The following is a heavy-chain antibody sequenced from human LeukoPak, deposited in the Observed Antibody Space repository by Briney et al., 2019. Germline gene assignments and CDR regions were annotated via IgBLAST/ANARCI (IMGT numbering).Heavy chain of an antibody. V-gene: IGHV3-23*01. CDR2: ISGSGGST. CDR1: GFTFSSYA. J-gene: IGHJ5*02. CDR3: AKKINYEGHNWFDP. D-gene: IGHD1-7*01. Sequence: GGSLRLSCAASGFTFSSYAMSWVRQAPGKGLEWVSAISGSGGSTYYADSVKGRFTISRDNSKNTVYLQMNSLRAEDTAIYYCAKKINYEGHNWFDPRGQGTLVTVSS.